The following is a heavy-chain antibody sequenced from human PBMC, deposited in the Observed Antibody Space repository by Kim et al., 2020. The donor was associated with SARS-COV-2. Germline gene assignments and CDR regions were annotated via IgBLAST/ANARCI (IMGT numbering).Heavy chain of an antibody. CDR2: ISWNSGSI. CDR3: AKESMVRGVISFDY. V-gene: IGHV3-9*01. CDR1: GFTFGDYA. D-gene: IGHD3-10*01. Sequence: GGSLRLSCAASGFTFGDYAMHWVRQAPGKGLEWVSGISWNSGSIGYADSVKGRFTISRDNAKNSLYLQMNSLRAEDTALYYCAKESMVRGVISFDYWGQGTLVTVSS. J-gene: IGHJ4*02.